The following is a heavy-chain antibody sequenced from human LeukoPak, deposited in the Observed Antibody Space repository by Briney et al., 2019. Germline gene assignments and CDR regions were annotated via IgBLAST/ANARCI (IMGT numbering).Heavy chain of an antibody. CDR2: ISGSGGST. V-gene: IGHV3-23*01. CDR3: AKDNSTTSHYYYYYGMDV. D-gene: IGHD2/OR15-2a*01. Sequence: SGGSLRLSCAASGFTFSSYAMSWVRQAPGKGLEWVSAISGSGGSTYYADSVKGRFTISRDNSKNTLYLQMNSLRAEDTAVYYCAKDNSTTSHYYYYYGMDVWGQGTTVTVSS. CDR1: GFTFSSYA. J-gene: IGHJ6*02.